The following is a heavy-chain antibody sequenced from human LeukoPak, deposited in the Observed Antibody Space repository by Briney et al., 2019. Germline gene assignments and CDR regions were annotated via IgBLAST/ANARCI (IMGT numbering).Heavy chain of an antibody. D-gene: IGHD6-19*01. V-gene: IGHV3-30*04. CDR1: GFTFSSYA. J-gene: IGHJ3*02. CDR2: ISYDGSNK. Sequence: GGSLRLSCTASGFTFSSYAMRWVRQAPGKGLEWVAVISYDGSNKYYADSVKGRFTISRDNSKNTLYLQMNSLRAEDTAVYYCANEQWLVRAFDIGGQATMVTVSS. CDR3: ANEQWLVRAFDI.